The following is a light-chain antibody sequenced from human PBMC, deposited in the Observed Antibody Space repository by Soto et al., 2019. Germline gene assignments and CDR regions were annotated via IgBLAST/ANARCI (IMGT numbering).Light chain of an antibody. CDR2: AAS. CDR3: QQSYTTPRT. CDR1: QNIRLY. V-gene: IGKV1-39*01. Sequence: DIQMTQSPSSLSASVGDRVTITCRASQNIRLYVNWYQQKPGKAPKLLIYAASRLQSGVPSRFSGSGSGTDVALTISSLQPEDFATYYCQQSYTTPRTFGQVTQVDI. J-gene: IGKJ1*01.